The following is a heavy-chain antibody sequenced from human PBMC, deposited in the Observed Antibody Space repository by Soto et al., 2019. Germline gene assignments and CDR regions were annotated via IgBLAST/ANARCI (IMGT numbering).Heavy chain of an antibody. J-gene: IGHJ6*02. CDR1: GVTLRGSA. CDR2: IYGNDNV. D-gene: IGHD3-10*01. V-gene: IGHV3-9*01. Sequence: EMQLVESGGGLVQPGRSLRLSCAASGVTLRGSALHWVRQVKGGGLEWVSGIYGNDNVGYVDSVRGRFIISRDVARNSLYLQMNSLTTEDKALYYCVKDNLAGGADVWGQGTTVTVSS. CDR3: VKDNLAGGADV.